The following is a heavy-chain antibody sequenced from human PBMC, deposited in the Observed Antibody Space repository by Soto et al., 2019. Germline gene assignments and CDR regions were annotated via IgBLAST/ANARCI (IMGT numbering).Heavy chain of an antibody. Sequence: GGSLRLSCAASGFTFSTYAMSWVRQAPGKGLEWVSVISGSGGTTYYADSVKGRFTLSRDNSKNTVYLQMNSLRADDTAVYYCAKGPTSVTTRRFDPWGQGTLVIVSS. CDR2: ISGSGGTT. CDR1: GFTFSTYA. V-gene: IGHV3-23*01. J-gene: IGHJ5*02. D-gene: IGHD4-17*01. CDR3: AKGPTSVTTRRFDP.